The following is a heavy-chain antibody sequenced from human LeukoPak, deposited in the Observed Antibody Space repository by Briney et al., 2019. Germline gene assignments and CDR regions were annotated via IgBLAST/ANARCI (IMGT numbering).Heavy chain of an antibody. J-gene: IGHJ4*02. CDR3: ASGRDSDNGSSDY. CDR2: ISGSGGST. CDR1: GFTFSNYA. V-gene: IGHV3-23*01. D-gene: IGHD1-26*01. Sequence: GGSLRLSCAASGFTFSNYAMTWVRQAPGKGLEWVSGISGSGGSTDYADSVKGRFTISRDKSKNTLYLQMNSLRADDTAVYYCASGRDSDNGSSDYWGQGTLVTVSS.